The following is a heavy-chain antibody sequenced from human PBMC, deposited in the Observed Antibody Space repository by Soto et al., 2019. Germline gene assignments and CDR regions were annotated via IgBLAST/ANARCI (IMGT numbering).Heavy chain of an antibody. D-gene: IGHD3-9*01. CDR1: GFTFSDYY. J-gene: IGHJ3*02. CDR3: ARVGSVLRYFDWLPPGKAFDI. V-gene: IGHV3-11*01. Sequence: GGSLRLSCAASGFTFSDYYMSWIRQAPGKGLEWVSYISSSGSTIYYADSVKGRFTISRDNAKNSLYLQMNSLRAEDTAVYYCARVGSVLRYFDWLPPGKAFDIWGQGTMVTVSS. CDR2: ISSSGSTI.